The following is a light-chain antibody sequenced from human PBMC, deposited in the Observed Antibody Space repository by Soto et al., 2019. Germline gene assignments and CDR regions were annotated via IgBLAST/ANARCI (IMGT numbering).Light chain of an antibody. CDR1: QSISSW. J-gene: IGKJ2*01. CDR3: QQYNSYSRYT. CDR2: MAS. Sequence: DIQMTQSPSTLSASVGDRVTITCRARQSISSWLAWYQQKPGKAPKLLIYMASSLESGVPSRFSGSGSGTEFTLTISSLQPDDFATYYCQQYNSYSRYTFGQGTKLEIK. V-gene: IGKV1-5*03.